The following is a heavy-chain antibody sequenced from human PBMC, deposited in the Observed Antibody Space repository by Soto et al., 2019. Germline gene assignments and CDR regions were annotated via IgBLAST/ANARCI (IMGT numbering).Heavy chain of an antibody. CDR2: IWYDGSNK. V-gene: IGHV3-33*01. CDR3: ARDGYCSGGSCYSVPVFDY. CDR1: GFTFSSYG. D-gene: IGHD2-15*01. J-gene: IGHJ4*02. Sequence: QVQLVESGGGVVQPGRSLRLSCAASGFTFSSYGMHWVRQAPGKGLEWVAVIWYDGSNKYYADSVKGRFTISRDNSKNTLYLQMNSRRAEDTPVYYCARDGYCSGGSCYSVPVFDYWGQGTLVTVSS.